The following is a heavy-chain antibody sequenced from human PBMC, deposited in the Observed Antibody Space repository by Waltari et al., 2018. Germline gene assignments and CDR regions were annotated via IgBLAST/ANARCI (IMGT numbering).Heavy chain of an antibody. CDR1: GFTFSNYW. D-gene: IGHD1-26*01. Sequence: EVQLVESGGGLVQPGGSLRLSCAASGFTFSNYWMYWVRQIPGKGLMWVSRINSDGTNIVYADSVRGRFTISKDNAKNTLYLQMNSLSAEDTAVYYCARDVDWGVGALGYWGQGTPVTVS. V-gene: IGHV3-74*01. J-gene: IGHJ4*02. CDR3: ARDVDWGVGALGY. CDR2: INSDGTNI.